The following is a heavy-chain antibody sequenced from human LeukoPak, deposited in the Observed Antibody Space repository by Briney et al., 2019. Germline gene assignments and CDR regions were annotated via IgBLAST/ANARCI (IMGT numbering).Heavy chain of an antibody. CDR2: ISSSSSYI. CDR3: ARDLSFGGVIEVLDY. V-gene: IGHV3-21*01. J-gene: IGHJ4*02. CDR1: GFTFSSYS. D-gene: IGHD3-16*02. Sequence: GGSLRLSCAASGFTFSSYSMNWVRQAPGKGLEWVSSISSSSSYIYYADSVKGRFTISRDNAKNSLYLQMNSLRAEDTAVYYCARDLSFGGVIEVLDYWGQGTLVTVSS.